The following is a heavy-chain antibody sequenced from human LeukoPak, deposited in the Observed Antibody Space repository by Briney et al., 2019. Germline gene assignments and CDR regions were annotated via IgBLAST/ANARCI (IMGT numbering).Heavy chain of an antibody. CDR2: IIPIFGTA. Sequence: ASVKVSCKASGGTFSSYAISWVRQAPGQGLEWMGGIIPIFGTANYAQKFQGRVTITADESTSTAYMELGSLRSEDTAVYYCARERGDYYDSSGYYRGYFDYWGQGTLVTVSS. CDR3: ARERGDYYDSSGYYRGYFDY. V-gene: IGHV1-69*13. J-gene: IGHJ4*02. D-gene: IGHD3-22*01. CDR1: GGTFSSYA.